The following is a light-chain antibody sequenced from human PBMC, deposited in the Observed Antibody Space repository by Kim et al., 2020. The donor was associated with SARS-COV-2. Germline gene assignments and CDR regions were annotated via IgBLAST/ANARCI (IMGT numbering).Light chain of an antibody. CDR2: DVS. V-gene: IGLV2-14*03. J-gene: IGLJ2*01. CDR1: SSDVGDYNY. CDR3: SSYTSSRTVV. Sequence: QSALTQPASVSGSPGQSITISCTGTSSDVGDYNYVSWYQQHPGRAPKLMICDVSARPSDVSNRFSGSKAGNTASLTISGLQAEDEADYYCSSYTSSRTVVFGGGTKVTVL.